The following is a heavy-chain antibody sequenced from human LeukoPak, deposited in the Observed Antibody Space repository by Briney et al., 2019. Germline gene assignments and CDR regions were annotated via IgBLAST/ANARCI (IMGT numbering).Heavy chain of an antibody. CDR3: ARLRSGMDV. CDR2: AYNSGST. V-gene: IGHV4-59*11. Sequence: SETLSLTCTVSGGSINSHYWTWIRQPPGKGLEWIANAYNSGSTNYNPSLKSRVTISVDMFKNQFSLKLTSVTAADTAVYYCARLRSGMDVWGQGTTVTVSS. J-gene: IGHJ6*02. CDR1: GGSINSHY.